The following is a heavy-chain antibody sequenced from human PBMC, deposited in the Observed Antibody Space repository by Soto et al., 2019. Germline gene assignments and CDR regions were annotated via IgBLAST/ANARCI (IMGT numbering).Heavy chain of an antibody. D-gene: IGHD3-3*01. J-gene: IGHJ6*02. CDR3: AKEFFDFWRPSYGNV. CDR2: LSGNGDIT. V-gene: IGHV3-23*01. Sequence: GGSLRLSCAASGFTFNSYAMSWVRQAPGKGLEWVSALSGNGDITYYADSVKGRFTIHRDNSKNTLYLQINSLRAEDTAVYYCAKEFFDFWRPSYGNVWGQGTTVTVSS. CDR1: GFTFNSYA.